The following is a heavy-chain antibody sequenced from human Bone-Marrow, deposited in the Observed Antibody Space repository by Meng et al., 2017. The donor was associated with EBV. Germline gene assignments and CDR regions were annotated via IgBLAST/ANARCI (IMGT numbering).Heavy chain of an antibody. CDR1: GDSISNSNYC. V-gene: IGHV4-39*07. Sequence: QLQGPVSGTGLGKASETPSLTSAVSGDSISNSNYCWGWIRQPPGKGLEWIGSFCYSASTFYNPSLKSRVTISVDTSKNQFSLKLRSVTAADTAVYYCASVTYTDYGYGTFDYWGQGTLVTVSS. CDR3: ASVTYTDYGYGTFDY. D-gene: IGHD4-17*01. J-gene: IGHJ4*02. CDR2: FCYSAST.